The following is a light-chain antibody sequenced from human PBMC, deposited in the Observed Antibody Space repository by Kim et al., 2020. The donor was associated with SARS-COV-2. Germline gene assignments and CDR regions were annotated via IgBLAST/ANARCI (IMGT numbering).Light chain of an antibody. Sequence: DIQMTQSPSSLSASVGDRVTITCQASQGISNYLNWYQEKPWKAPKLLIYDASNLETGVPSRFSGSGSGTDFTFTISSLQPEDSATYYCQQYDNLPYTFGQGTKLEI. CDR1: QGISNY. CDR2: DAS. J-gene: IGKJ2*01. CDR3: QQYDNLPYT. V-gene: IGKV1-33*01.